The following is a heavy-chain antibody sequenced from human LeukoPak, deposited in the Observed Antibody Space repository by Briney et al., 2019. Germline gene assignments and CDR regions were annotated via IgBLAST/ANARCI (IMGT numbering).Heavy chain of an antibody. J-gene: IGHJ4*02. D-gene: IGHD3-10*01. V-gene: IGHV3-23*01. CDR3: AKASSYGSMSYDFDS. CDR2: ISASGGTT. CDR1: GFTYRRYA. Sequence: PGGSLRLSCAASGFTYRRYAMNWVRQDPGKGLEWVSGISASGGTTYYADSMKGRFTISRDNSKGTLFLQLNSLRAEDTAVYYCAKASSYGSMSYDFDSWGQGTLVTVSS.